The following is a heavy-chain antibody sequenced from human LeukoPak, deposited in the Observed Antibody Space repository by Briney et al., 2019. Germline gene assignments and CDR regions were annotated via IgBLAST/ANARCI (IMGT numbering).Heavy chain of an antibody. Sequence: PGGSLRLSCAASGFTFSSNAMHWVRQAPGKGLEWVAVISYAGRNKNYADSVKGRFTISRDNSKNTLYLQMNSLRTEDTAVYYCARDLDSGYDFWSGYLEPLDYWGQGTLVTVSS. CDR1: GFTFSSNA. CDR2: ISYAGRNK. D-gene: IGHD3-3*01. V-gene: IGHV3-30*04. J-gene: IGHJ4*02. CDR3: ARDLDSGYDFWSGYLEPLDY.